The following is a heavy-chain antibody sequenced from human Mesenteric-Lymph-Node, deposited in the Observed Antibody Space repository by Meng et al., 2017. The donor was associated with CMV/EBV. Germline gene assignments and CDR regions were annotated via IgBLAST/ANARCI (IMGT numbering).Heavy chain of an antibody. CDR1: GGSFSGYY. CDR2: INPSGST. J-gene: IGHJ4*02. D-gene: IGHD1-26*01. V-gene: IGHV4-34*01. CDR3: ARARGSYPLGY. Sequence: SETLSLTCAVYGGSFSGYYWSWIRQPPGKGLEWIGEINPSGSTNYNPSLKSRVTISVDTSKNQFSLKLSSVTAADTAVYYCARARGSYPLGYWGQGTLVTVSS.